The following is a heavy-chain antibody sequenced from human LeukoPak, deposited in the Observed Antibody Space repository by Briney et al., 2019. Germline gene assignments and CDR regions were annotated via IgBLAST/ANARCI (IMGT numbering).Heavy chain of an antibody. CDR2: ISSSGSSI. Sequence: GGSLRLSCAASGFTFSSYWMSWVRQAPGKGLEWVSYISSSGSSIYYADSVKGRFTISRDNAKNTLYLQMNSLRAEDTAVYYCAELGITMIGGVWGKGTTVTISS. CDR1: GFTFSSYW. J-gene: IGHJ6*04. V-gene: IGHV3-48*04. CDR3: AELGITMIGGV. D-gene: IGHD3-10*02.